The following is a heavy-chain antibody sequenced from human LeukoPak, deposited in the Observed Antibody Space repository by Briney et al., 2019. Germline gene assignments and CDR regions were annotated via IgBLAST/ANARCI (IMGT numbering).Heavy chain of an antibody. D-gene: IGHD3-10*02. CDR2: LTSRQLHT. V-gene: IGHV3-23*01. J-gene: IGHJ5*01. Sequence: GGTLRLSCAVSGFTFSNFAMNWVRQAQGKGLEWVSSLTSRQLHTTSTAPLKGLFTISKDNSKNTLYLQMNGLRPDDTAIYYSTKDPNVDYVGTFDSWGQGSLFTVSS. CDR3: TKDPNVDYVGTFDS. CDR1: GFTFSNFA.